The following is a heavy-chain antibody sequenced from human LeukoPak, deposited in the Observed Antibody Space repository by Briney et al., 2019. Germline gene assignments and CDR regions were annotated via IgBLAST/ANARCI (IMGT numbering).Heavy chain of an antibody. CDR1: GYIFTSFY. CDR2: INPSGGNT. V-gene: IGHV1-46*01. D-gene: IGHD6-13*01. J-gene: IGHJ4*02. CDR3: AVDSSSYNGLDY. Sequence: ASVKVSCKASGYIFTSFYMHWVRQAPGQGLEWMGIINPSGGNTGYAQKFQGRVTMTRDTSTSKVDMELSSLRSEDTAVYYCAVDSSSYNGLDYWGQGTLVTVSS.